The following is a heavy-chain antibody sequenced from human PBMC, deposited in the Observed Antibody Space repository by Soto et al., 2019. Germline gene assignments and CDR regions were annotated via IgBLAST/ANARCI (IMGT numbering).Heavy chain of an antibody. CDR2: INAGNGNT. D-gene: IGHD2-21*01. CDR1: GYTLTSYA. CDR3: ARGRRGDWDSRRTYYFDY. J-gene: IGHJ4*02. V-gene: IGHV1-3*01. Sequence: ASVKVSCKASGYTLTSYAMHWVRQAPGQRLEWMGWINAGNGNTKYSQKFQGRVTITRDTSASTAYMELSSLRSEDTAVYYCARGRRGDWDSRRTYYFDYWGQGTLVTVSS.